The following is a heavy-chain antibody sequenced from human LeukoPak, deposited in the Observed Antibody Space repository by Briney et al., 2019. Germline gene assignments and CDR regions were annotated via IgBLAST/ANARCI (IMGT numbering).Heavy chain of an antibody. V-gene: IGHV1-69*13. CDR3: ARGHLWVVAATSWFDP. J-gene: IGHJ5*02. CDR1: GGTFSSYA. D-gene: IGHD2-15*01. CDR2: IIPIFGTA. Sequence: ASVKVSCKASGGTFSSYAISWVRQAPGHGLEWMGGIIPIFGTANYAQKFQGRVTITADESTSTAYMELSSLRSEDTAVYYCARGHLWVVAATSWFDPWGQGTLVTVSS.